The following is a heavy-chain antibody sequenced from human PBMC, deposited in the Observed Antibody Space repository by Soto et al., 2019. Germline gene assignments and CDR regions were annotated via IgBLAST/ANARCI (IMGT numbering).Heavy chain of an antibody. CDR2: IIPILGIA. J-gene: IGHJ4*02. D-gene: IGHD3-10*01. CDR1: GGTFSSYT. CDR3: AGTPGVYDYGSGIYDAQLDY. Sequence: QVQLVQSGAEVKKPGSSVKVSCKASGGTFSSYTISWVRQAPGQGLEWMVRIIPILGIANYAQKFQGRVTITADKATSTAYMELSSLCSEDTAVYYCAGTPGVYDYGSGIYDAQLDYWGQGTLVTVSS. V-gene: IGHV1-69*02.